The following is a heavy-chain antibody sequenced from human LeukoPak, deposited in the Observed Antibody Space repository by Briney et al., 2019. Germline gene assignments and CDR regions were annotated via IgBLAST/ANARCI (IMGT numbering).Heavy chain of an antibody. Sequence: GGSLRLSCAGSGFTFSSYGMHWVRQAPGKGLEWVAVISYDGSHEYYADSVKGRFTISRDNSKNTLYLQMNSLRAEDTAVYYCAKDLQGNEAAAVGFSMRYYYYAMDVWGKGTTVTVSS. J-gene: IGHJ6*04. V-gene: IGHV3-30*18. CDR2: ISYDGSHE. CDR3: AKDLQGNEAAAVGFSMRYYYYAMDV. D-gene: IGHD6-13*01. CDR1: GFTFSSYG.